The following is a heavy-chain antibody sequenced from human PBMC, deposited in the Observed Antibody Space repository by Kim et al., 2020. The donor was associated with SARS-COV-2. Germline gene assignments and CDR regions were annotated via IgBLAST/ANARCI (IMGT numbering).Heavy chain of an antibody. D-gene: IGHD5-12*01. Sequence: GGSLRLSCAASGFTVSTNFMTWVRQAPGKGLEWVSFIYSGGSTYYADSVKGRFTISRDKSNNTLYLQLNSLRADDSGVYYFARSDYDHLLDYWGRGTLVTVSS. V-gene: IGHV3-66*01. J-gene: IGHJ4*02. CDR1: GFTVSTNF. CDR3: ARSDYDHLLDY. CDR2: IYSGGST.